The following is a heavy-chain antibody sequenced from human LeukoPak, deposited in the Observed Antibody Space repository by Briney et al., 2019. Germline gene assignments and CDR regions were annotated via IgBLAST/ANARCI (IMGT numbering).Heavy chain of an antibody. D-gene: IGHD1-26*01. Sequence: GGSLRLSCAASGFTFSSYWMHWVRQAPGKGLVWVSRINSDGSTTNYADSVKGRFTISRDNAKNTLYLQMNSLRTEDTAVYYCARRSSGSPPYYFDYWGQGTLVTVSS. J-gene: IGHJ4*02. CDR1: GFTFSSYW. CDR3: ARRSSGSPPYYFDY. V-gene: IGHV3-74*01. CDR2: INSDGSTT.